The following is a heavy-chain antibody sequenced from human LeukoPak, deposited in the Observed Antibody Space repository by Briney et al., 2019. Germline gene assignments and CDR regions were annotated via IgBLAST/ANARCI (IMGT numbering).Heavy chain of an antibody. V-gene: IGHV1-18*01. D-gene: IGHD3-10*01. Sequence: ASVKVSRKASGYTFTNYGISWVRQAPGQGLEWMGCISAYNGNTNYAQKLQGRVTMTTDTSTSTAYMELRSLRSDDTAVYYCARGREYYGSGSYFIPCDYWGQGTLVTVSS. CDR2: ISAYNGNT. CDR1: GYTFTNYG. J-gene: IGHJ4*02. CDR3: ARGREYYGSGSYFIPCDY.